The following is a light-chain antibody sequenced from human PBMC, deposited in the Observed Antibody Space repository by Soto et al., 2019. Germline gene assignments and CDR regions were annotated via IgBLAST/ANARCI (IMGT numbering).Light chain of an antibody. V-gene: IGLV2-11*01. CDR1: SSDVGGYNY. J-gene: IGLJ2*01. CDR2: DVS. CDR3: CSYAGYYNLA. Sequence: QSALIQPRSVSESPGQSVTISCTGSSSDVGGYNYISWYQHHPGKAPKLMIYDVSKRPSGVPDRFSGSKSGNTASLTISGLQAEYEGDHYCCSYAGYYNLAFGGGTKLTVL.